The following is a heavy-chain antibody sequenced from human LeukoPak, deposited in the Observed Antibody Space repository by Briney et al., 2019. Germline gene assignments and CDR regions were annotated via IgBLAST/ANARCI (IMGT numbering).Heavy chain of an antibody. V-gene: IGHV4-59*01. Sequence: SETLSLTCTVSGGSISSYYWTWIRQPPGKGLEYIGYVYYNGSTNYNPSLKSRVTISVDTSKNQFSLKLTSITAADTAMYYCARGLGRGWPFDYWGQGTLVTVSS. CDR2: VYYNGST. CDR1: GGSISSYY. CDR3: ARGLGRGWPFDY. D-gene: IGHD6-19*01. J-gene: IGHJ4*02.